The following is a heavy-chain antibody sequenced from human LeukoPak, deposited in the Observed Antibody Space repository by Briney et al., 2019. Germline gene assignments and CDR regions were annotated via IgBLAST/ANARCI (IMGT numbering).Heavy chain of an antibody. Sequence: SETLSLTCTVSGGSISSYYWSWIRQPPGKGLEWIGYIYYSGSTNYNPSLKSRVTISVDTSKNQFSLKLSSVTAADTAVYYCARDSPYNWNWLAAFDIWGQGTMVTVSS. J-gene: IGHJ3*02. CDR3: ARDSPYNWNWLAAFDI. CDR1: GGSISSYY. CDR2: IYYSGST. V-gene: IGHV4-59*12. D-gene: IGHD1-7*01.